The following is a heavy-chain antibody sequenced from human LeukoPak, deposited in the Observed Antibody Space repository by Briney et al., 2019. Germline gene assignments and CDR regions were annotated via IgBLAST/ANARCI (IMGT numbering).Heavy chain of an antibody. CDR2: ISYDGSNK. D-gene: IGHD3-22*01. CDR1: GFTFSSYG. V-gene: IGHV3-30*03. J-gene: IGHJ4*02. Sequence: GRSLRLSCAASGFTFSSYGMHWVRQAPGKGLEWVAVISYDGSNKYYADSVKGRFTISRDNAKNSLYLQMNSLRDEDTAVYYCAREEYDSSGYYPPYFDYWGQGTLVTVSS. CDR3: AREEYDSSGYYPPYFDY.